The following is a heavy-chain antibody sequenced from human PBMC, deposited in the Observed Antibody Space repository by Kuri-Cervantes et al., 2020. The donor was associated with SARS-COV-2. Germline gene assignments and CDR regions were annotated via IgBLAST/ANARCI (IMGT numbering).Heavy chain of an antibody. J-gene: IGHJ4*02. D-gene: IGHD3-9*01. CDR3: AKDRAGFHDF. V-gene: IGHV3-30*18. CDR2: ISSDGKNK. CDR1: GFNFSTTD. Sequence: GESLKISCVASGFNFSTTDMHWVRQAPGQGLEWVTFISSDGKNKKCMASGKGRFTISRDNSQNTLYLQMKSLRDEDTAIYYCAKDRAGFHDFWGQGTLVTVSS.